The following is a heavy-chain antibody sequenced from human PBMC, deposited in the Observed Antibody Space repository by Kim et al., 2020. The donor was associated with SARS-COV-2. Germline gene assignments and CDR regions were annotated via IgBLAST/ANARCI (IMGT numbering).Heavy chain of an antibody. J-gene: IGHJ6*01. Sequence: SVKVSCKASGGTFSSYAISWVRQAPGQGLEWRGRIIPILGIANYAQKFQGRVTITADKSTSTASMERGSLRSGDPAVYYCAGQRGIVATIMGYYYYGM. CDR1: GGTFSSYA. CDR2: IIPILGIA. V-gene: IGHV1-69*04. CDR3: AGQRGIVATIMGYYYYGM. D-gene: IGHD5-12*01.